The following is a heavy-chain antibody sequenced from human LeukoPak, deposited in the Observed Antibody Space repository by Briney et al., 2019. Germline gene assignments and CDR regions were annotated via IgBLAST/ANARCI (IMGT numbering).Heavy chain of an antibody. CDR1: GFTFSNYG. V-gene: IGHV3-9*01. CDR3: AKDSGLTMIVGSDAFDI. Sequence: GGSLRLSCAASGFTFSNYGMHWVRQAPGKGLEWVSGISWNSGSIGYADSVEGRFTISRDNAKNSLYLQMNSLRAEDTALYYCAKDSGLTMIVGSDAFDIWGQGTMVTVSS. CDR2: ISWNSGSI. D-gene: IGHD3-22*01. J-gene: IGHJ3*02.